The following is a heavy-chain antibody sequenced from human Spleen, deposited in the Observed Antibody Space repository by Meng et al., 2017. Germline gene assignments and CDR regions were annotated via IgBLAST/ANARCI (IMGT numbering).Heavy chain of an antibody. D-gene: IGHD4-11*01. CDR3: ARGPTTMAHDFDY. CDR1: GGSFSDSY. J-gene: IGHJ4*02. Sequence: QQLGHGWLRLSETLSPTCVVLGGSFSDSYWSSIRQPPGKGLEWIGEINHSGSTNYNPSLESRATISVDTSQNNLSLKLSSVTAADSAVYYCARGPTTMAHDFDYWGQGTLVTVSS. CDR2: INHSGST. V-gene: IGHV4-34*01.